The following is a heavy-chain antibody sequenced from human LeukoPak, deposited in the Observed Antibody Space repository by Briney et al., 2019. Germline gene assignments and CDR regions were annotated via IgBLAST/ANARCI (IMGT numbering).Heavy chain of an antibody. J-gene: IGHJ4*02. CDR3: ARGGWKTPFDY. Sequence: PSETLSLTCTVSGGSISSYYWSWIRQPPGKGLEWIGYIYYSGSTNYNPSLKSRVTISVDTSKNQFSLKLSSVTAADTAVHYCARGGWKTPFDYWGQGTLVTVSS. CDR2: IYYSGST. D-gene: IGHD2-15*01. CDR1: GGSISSYY. V-gene: IGHV4-59*01.